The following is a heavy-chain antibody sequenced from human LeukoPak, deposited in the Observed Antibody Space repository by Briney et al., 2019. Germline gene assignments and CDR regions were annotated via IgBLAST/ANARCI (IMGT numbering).Heavy chain of an antibody. Sequence: ASVKVSCKASGYTFTGYYMHWVRQAPGQGLEWMGWINPNSGGTNYAQKLQGRVTMTRDTSITTAYMELSRLRSDDTAVYYCARDRDRDDAFDIWGQGTMVTVSS. CDR3: ARDRDRDDAFDI. CDR1: GYTFTGYY. V-gene: IGHV1-2*02. CDR2: INPNSGGT. J-gene: IGHJ3*02.